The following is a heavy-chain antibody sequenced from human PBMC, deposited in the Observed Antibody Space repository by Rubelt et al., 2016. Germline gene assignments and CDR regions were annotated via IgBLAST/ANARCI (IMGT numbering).Heavy chain of an antibody. CDR2: IYYSGST. Sequence: GPGLVKPSETLSLTCTVSGGSISSSSYYWGWIRQPPGKGLEWIGSIYYSGSTYYNPSLKSRVTISGDTSKNQFSLKLSSVTAADTAVYYCVRQKGGLMDYWGQGTLVTVSS. CDR1: GGSISSSSYY. D-gene: IGHD3-16*01. CDR3: VRQKGGLMDY. V-gene: IGHV4-39*01. J-gene: IGHJ4*02.